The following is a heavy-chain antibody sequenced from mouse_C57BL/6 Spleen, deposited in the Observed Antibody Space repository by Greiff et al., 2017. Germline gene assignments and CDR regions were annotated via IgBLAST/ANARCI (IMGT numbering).Heavy chain of an antibody. V-gene: IGHV5-9-1*02. CDR1: GFTFSSYA. J-gene: IGHJ3*01. CDR3: TSDRDYDNYAWFAY. Sequence: EVNVVESGEGLVKPGGSLNLSCAASGFTFSSYAMSWVRQPPEKRLEWVAYISSGGDYIYYSDTVKGRFTISSDNARNTLYLQMSRLRSEDTAMYYCTSDRDYDNYAWFAYWGQGTLVTVSA. CDR2: ISSGGDYI. D-gene: IGHD2-1*01.